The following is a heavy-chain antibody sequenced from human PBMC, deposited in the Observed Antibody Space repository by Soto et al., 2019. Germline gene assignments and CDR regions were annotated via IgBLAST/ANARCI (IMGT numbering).Heavy chain of an antibody. D-gene: IGHD3-10*01. Sequence: PGGSLRLSCATSGFTFSSFEMNWVRQAPGKGLEWVSYISSAGSATFYADSVKGRFTISRDNAKNSLFLHMNSLSAEDTALYYCVGASGVNPVDYWGQGTLVTVSS. J-gene: IGHJ4*02. CDR3: VGASGVNPVDY. CDR1: GFTFSSFE. CDR2: ISSAGSAT. V-gene: IGHV3-48*03.